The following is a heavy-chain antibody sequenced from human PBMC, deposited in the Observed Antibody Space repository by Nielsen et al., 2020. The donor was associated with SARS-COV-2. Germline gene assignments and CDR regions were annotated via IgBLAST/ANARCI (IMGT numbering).Heavy chain of an antibody. CDR3: HLWFGGMIDY. CDR2: ISYDGSNK. V-gene: IGHV3-30*03. Sequence: GESLKISCAASGFTFSSYGMHWVRQAPGKGLEWVAVISYDGSNKYYADSVKGRFTISRDNAKNSLYLQMNSLRAEDTAVYYCHLWFGGMIDYWGQGTLVTVSS. J-gene: IGHJ4*02. D-gene: IGHD3-10*01. CDR1: GFTFSSYG.